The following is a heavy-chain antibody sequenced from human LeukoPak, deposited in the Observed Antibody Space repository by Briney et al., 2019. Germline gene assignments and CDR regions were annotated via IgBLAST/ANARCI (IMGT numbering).Heavy chain of an antibody. CDR3: ARRGSSGLYYYYYYMDV. CDR2: INHSGST. CDR1: GDSVTSDNFY. Sequence: SETLSLTCNVSGDSVTSDNFYWAWIRQPPGKGPEWIGEINHSGSTNYNPSLKSRVTISVDTSKNQFSLRLSSVTAADTAVYYCARRGSSGLYYYYYYMDVWGKGTTVTISS. V-gene: IGHV4-39*07. J-gene: IGHJ6*03. D-gene: IGHD6-19*01.